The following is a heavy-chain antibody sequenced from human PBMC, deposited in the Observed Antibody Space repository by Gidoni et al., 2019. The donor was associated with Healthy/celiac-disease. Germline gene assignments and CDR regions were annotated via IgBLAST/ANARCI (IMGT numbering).Heavy chain of an antibody. D-gene: IGHD2-2*02. Sequence: QVQLQESGPGLVKPSETLSLTCTVSGGSISSYYWSWIRQPAGKGLEWIGRIYTSGSTNYNPSLKRRVTMSVDTSKNQFSLKLSSVTAADTAVYYCARARYQLLYDWFDPWGQGTLVTVSS. CDR2: IYTSGST. J-gene: IGHJ5*02. CDR3: ARARYQLLYDWFDP. CDR1: GGSISSYY. V-gene: IGHV4-4*07.